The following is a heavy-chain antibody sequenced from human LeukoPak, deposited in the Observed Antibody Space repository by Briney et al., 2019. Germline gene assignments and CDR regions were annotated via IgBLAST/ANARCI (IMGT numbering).Heavy chain of an antibody. CDR3: ARQQAGYNLYFDQ. J-gene: IGHJ4*02. CDR1: GYTFTRYW. CDR2: IYPADSET. Sequence: GESLKISCKGSGYTFTRYWIGWVRQIPGKGLELMGIIYPADSETRYSPSFQGQVTISADKSISTAFLQWSSLKASDTAMYFCARQQAGYNLYFDQWGQGTLVTVSS. V-gene: IGHV5-51*01. D-gene: IGHD5-24*01.